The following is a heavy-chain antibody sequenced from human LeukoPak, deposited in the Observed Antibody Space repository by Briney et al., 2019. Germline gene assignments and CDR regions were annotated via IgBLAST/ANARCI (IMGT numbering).Heavy chain of an antibody. V-gene: IGHV1-69*06. CDR3: ARDLYGGIPY. D-gene: IGHD4-23*01. CDR2: ISPIFGTA. CDR1: GGTFSSYA. Sequence: ASVKVSCKASGGTFSSYAISWVRQAPGQGLEWMGGISPIFGTANYAQKFQGRVTITADKSTSTAYMELSSLRSEDTAVYYCARDLYGGIPYWGQGTLVTVSS. J-gene: IGHJ4*02.